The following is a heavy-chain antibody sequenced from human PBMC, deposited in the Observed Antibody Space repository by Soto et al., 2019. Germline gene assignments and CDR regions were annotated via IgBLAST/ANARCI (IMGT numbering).Heavy chain of an antibody. CDR2: ISAYNGNT. D-gene: IGHD3-3*01. J-gene: IGHJ6*02. CDR3: ARRSGYSMGYYYYGMDV. CDR1: GYTFTSYG. Sequence: AASVKVSCKASGYTFTSYGISWVRQAPGQGLEWMGWISAYNGNTNYAQKLQGRVTMTTDTSTSTAYMELRSLRSDDTAVYYCARRSGYSMGYYYYGMDVWGQGTTVTVSS. V-gene: IGHV1-18*01.